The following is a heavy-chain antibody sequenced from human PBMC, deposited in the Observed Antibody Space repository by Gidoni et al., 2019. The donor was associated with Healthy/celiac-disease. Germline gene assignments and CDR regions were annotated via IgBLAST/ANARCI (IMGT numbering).Heavy chain of an antibody. CDR3: TTQWELNDAFDI. V-gene: IGHV3-15*07. D-gene: IGHD1-26*01. CDR1: GFPFSNAW. J-gene: IGHJ3*02. Sequence: EVQLVESGGGLVKPGGSLRLSCAASGFPFSNAWMNWVRQAPGKGLEWVGRIKSKTDGGTTDYAAPVKGRFTISRDDSKNTLYLQMNSLKTEDTAVYYCTTQWELNDAFDIWGQGTMVTVSS. CDR2: IKSKTDGGTT.